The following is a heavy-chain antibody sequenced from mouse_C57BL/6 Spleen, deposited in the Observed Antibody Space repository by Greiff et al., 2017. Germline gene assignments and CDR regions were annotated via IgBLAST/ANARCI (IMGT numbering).Heavy chain of an antibody. CDR2: IYPGSGNT. V-gene: IGHV1-66*01. D-gene: IGHD1-1*01. CDR1: GYSFTSYY. Sequence: VQLQESGPELVKPGASVKISCKASGYSFTSYYIHWVKQRPGQGLEWIGWIYPGSGNTKYNEKFKGKATLTADTSSSTAYMQLSSLTSEDSAVYYCARGYYYGSGGVAYWGQGTLVTVSA. CDR3: ARGYYYGSGGVAY. J-gene: IGHJ3*01.